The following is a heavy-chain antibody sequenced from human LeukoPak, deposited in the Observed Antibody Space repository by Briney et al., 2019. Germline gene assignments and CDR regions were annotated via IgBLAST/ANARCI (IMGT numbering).Heavy chain of an antibody. V-gene: IGHV4-39*01. CDR1: GGSISSSSYY. D-gene: IGHD5-24*01. CDR2: IYYSGST. J-gene: IGHJ4*02. CDR3: ASTIDGYNWDY. Sequence: SENLSLTCTVSGGSISSSSYYWGWIRQPPGKGLEWIGSIYYSGSTYYNPSLKSRVTISVDTSKNQFSLKLSSVTAADTAVYYCASTIDGYNWDYWGQGTLVTVSS.